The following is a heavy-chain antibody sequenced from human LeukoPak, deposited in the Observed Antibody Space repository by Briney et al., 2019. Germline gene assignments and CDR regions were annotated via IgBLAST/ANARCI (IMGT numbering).Heavy chain of an antibody. V-gene: IGHV4-39*07. J-gene: IGHJ6*03. CDR1: GGSISSSSYY. CDR3: ASRPAGGDYYYYYMDV. Sequence: SETLSLTCTVSGGSISSSSYYWGWIRQPPGKGLEWIGSIYYSGSTYYNPSLKSRVTISVDTSKNQFSLKLSSVTAADTAVYYCASRPAGGDYYYYYMDVWGKGTTVTVSS. D-gene: IGHD3-16*01. CDR2: IYYSGST.